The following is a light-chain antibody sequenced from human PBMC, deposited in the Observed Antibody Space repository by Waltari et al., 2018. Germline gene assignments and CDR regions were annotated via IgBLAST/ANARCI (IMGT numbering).Light chain of an antibody. Sequence: IVMTQSPVTLSVSPGAGATLSCRASQSIRSSLAWYQQRPGQAPRLLIYGASTRATGIAARFRGSGYGTDFSLTISSLQSEDFGIYYCQHYVGWPPAYTFGQGTKLEIK. V-gene: IGKV3-15*01. CDR1: QSIRSS. CDR3: QHYVGWPPAYT. CDR2: GAS. J-gene: IGKJ2*01.